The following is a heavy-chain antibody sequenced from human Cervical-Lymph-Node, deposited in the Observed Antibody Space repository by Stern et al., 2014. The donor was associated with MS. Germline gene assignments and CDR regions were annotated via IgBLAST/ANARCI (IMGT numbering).Heavy chain of an antibody. J-gene: IGHJ4*02. CDR2: IYPGYSET. Sequence: EVQLVQSGAELIRPGESLKISCKGSGFTFSIYWIAWVRQMPGKGLEWMGIIYPGYSETRYSPSFQGQVAMSADKSTSTAYLQWSSLNASDTAMYFCARQTTAWASDVWGQGTLVTVSS. CDR1: GFTFSIYW. V-gene: IGHV5-51*01. D-gene: IGHD1-14*01. CDR3: ARQTTAWASDV.